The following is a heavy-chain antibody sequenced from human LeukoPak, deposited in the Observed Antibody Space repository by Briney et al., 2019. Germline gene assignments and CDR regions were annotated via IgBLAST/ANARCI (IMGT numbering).Heavy chain of an antibody. V-gene: IGHV1-46*01. CDR3: ATVDYYDSSGYYSSGAFDI. Sequence: GASVKVSCKASGYTFTSYYMHWVRQAPGQGLEWMGIINPSGGSTSYAQKFQGRVTMTRDMSTSTVYMELSSLRSEDTAVYYCATVDYYDSSGYYSSGAFDIWGQGTMVTVSS. CDR1: GYTFTSYY. CDR2: INPSGGST. D-gene: IGHD3-22*01. J-gene: IGHJ3*02.